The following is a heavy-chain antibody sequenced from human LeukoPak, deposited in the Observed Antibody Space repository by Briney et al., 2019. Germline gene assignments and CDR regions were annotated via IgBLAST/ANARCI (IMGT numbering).Heavy chain of an antibody. Sequence: QPGGSLRLSCEASGFTFSTYDMNWVRQAPGKGLEWVSLISGSGGSTYYADSVKGRFTISRDNSKNTLYLQMDSLRAEDTAVYYCSTGGLGVSYYYGMDVWGQGTTVTVSS. V-gene: IGHV3-23*01. D-gene: IGHD3-10*01. CDR3: STGGLGVSYYYGMDV. J-gene: IGHJ6*02. CDR1: GFTFSTYD. CDR2: ISGSGGST.